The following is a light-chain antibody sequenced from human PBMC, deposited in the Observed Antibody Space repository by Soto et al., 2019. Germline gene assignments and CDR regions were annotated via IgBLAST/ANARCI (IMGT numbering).Light chain of an antibody. J-gene: IGLJ2*01. V-gene: IGLV2-8*01. CDR3: SSYAGRNSLGV. CDR1: SSDVGGYNY. CDR2: EVN. Sequence: QSALTQPPSASGSPGQSVTISCTGTSSDVGGYNYVSWYQHHPGKAPKLMIYEVNNRPSGVSDRFSGSKSGNTASLTVSGLQAEDEADYYCSSYAGRNSLGVFGGGTKLTVL.